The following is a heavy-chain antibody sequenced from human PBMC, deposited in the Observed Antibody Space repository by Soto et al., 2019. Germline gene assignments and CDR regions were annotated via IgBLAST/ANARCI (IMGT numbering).Heavy chain of an antibody. V-gene: IGHV4-4*07. J-gene: IGHJ4*02. CDR3: ARVFYTDSGGYPRPIFDS. CDR1: GASVTDYS. D-gene: IGHD3-22*01. Sequence: QVQLQGSGPGLVRPSGTLSLTCSVSGASVTDYSWTSIRQPAGRGLDWLGLIYRSGSTTYNPSPESRVTMSLDTSKTQFSLRLTSVTAAETAVYYCARVFYTDSGGYPRPIFDSWSQGTLVTVSS. CDR2: IYRSGST.